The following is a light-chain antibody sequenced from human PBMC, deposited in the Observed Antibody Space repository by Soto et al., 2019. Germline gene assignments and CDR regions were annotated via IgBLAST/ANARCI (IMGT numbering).Light chain of an antibody. CDR3: SSYTSRSTRV. Sequence: QSALTQPASVSGSPGQSITISCTGTSSDVGGYKYVSWYQQHPGEAPKLMIYDVSNRPSGVSNRFSGSKSGNTASLTISGLQAEDEADYYCSSYTSRSTRVFGTGTKVTDL. CDR2: DVS. V-gene: IGLV2-14*01. CDR1: SSDVGGYKY. J-gene: IGLJ1*01.